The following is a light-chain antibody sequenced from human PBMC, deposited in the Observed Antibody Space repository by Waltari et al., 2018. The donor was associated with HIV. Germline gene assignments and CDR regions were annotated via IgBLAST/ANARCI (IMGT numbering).Light chain of an antibody. J-gene: IGLJ3*02. CDR3: QSYDSTLRGSV. V-gene: IGLV1-40*03. CDR1: SPNIGVDSD. CDR2: ANN. Sequence: QSGLPQPPAVPGAAGQRVVICCTGSSPNIGVDSDSHGYRQFPGTAPQVVIYANNIRPSWVPERFSASRSGASATLAITGLQAEDEADYYCQSYDSTLRGSVFGGGTKVTVL.